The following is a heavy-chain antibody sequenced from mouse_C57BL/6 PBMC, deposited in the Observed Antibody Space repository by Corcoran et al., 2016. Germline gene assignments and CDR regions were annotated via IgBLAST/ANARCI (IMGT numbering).Heavy chain of an antibody. CDR3: ARSGAAQASWFAY. Sequence: QVQLQQSGPELVKPGASVKLSCKASGYTFTSYDINWVKLRPGQGLEWIGWIYPRDGSTKYNEKFKGKATLTVDTSSSTAYMELHSLTSEDSAVYFCARSGAAQASWFAYWGQGTLVTVSA. CDR1: GYTFTSYD. J-gene: IGHJ3*01. CDR2: IYPRDGST. D-gene: IGHD3-2*02. V-gene: IGHV1-85*01.